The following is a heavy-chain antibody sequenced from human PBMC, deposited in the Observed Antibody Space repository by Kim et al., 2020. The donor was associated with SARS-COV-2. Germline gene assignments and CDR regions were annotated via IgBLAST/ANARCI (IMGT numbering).Heavy chain of an antibody. J-gene: IGHJ4*02. CDR2: INHSGST. Sequence: SETLSLTCAVYGGSFSGYYWSWIRQPPGKGLEWIGEINHSGSTNYNPSLKSRVTISVDTSKNQFSLKLSSVTAADTAVYYCARGGNRAVTYPGDYWGQGTLVTVSS. CDR3: ARGGNRAVTYPGDY. CDR1: GGSFSGYY. D-gene: IGHD4-4*01. V-gene: IGHV4-34*01.